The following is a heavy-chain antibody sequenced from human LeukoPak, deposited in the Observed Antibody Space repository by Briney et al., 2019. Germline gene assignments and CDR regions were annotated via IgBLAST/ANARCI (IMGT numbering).Heavy chain of an antibody. CDR3: ARDVTY. CDR1: GFSFSNYW. Sequence: GGSLRLSCAASGFSFSNYWMTLGRQAPGKGLEWVANIKQDGSEKYYVDSVKGRFTISRDNAKNSLYLQMNSLRAEDTAVYYCARDVTYWGQGTLVTVSS. D-gene: IGHD2-21*02. J-gene: IGHJ4*02. V-gene: IGHV3-7*01. CDR2: IKQDGSEK.